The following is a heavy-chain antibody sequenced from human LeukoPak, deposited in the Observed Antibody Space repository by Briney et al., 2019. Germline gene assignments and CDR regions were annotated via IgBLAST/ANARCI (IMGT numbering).Heavy chain of an antibody. Sequence: GGSLRLSCAASGFTFSSYNMNWVRQAPGKGLEWVSYISSSSTTIYYADSVKGRITISRDNAKNSLYLQMNSLSVEDTAVYYCVKVALGHYWYIDFWGRGTLVTVSS. D-gene: IGHD7-27*01. CDR3: VKVALGHYWYIDF. CDR1: GFTFSSYN. V-gene: IGHV3-48*04. J-gene: IGHJ2*01. CDR2: ISSSSTTI.